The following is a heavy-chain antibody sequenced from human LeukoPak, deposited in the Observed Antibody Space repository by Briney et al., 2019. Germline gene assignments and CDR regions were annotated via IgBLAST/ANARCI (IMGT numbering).Heavy chain of an antibody. CDR2: MSGSGGST. V-gene: IGHV3-23*01. D-gene: IGHD3-10*01. CDR1: GFTFSSYA. J-gene: IGHJ4*02. Sequence: GGSLRLSCAASGFTFSSYAMSWVRRAPGEGREWVSAMSGSGGSTYYADSVKGRFTISRDNSKNTLYLQMNSLRAEDTAVYYCAKDTNYYGSGSLDYWGQGTLVTVSS. CDR3: AKDTNYYGSGSLDY.